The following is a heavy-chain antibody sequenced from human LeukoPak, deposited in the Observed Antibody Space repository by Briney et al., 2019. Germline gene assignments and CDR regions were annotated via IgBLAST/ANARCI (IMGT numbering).Heavy chain of an antibody. CDR1: GFTFSMYW. CDR3: AKDLAAAAGIVDY. V-gene: IGHV3-7*01. Sequence: GGSLRLSCAASGFTFSMYWMSWVRQGPGKGLEWVANINEDGGAKYYVDSVKGRFTISRDNAKNSLFLQMNSLRAEDTAVYYCAKDLAAAAGIVDYWGQGTLVTVSS. D-gene: IGHD6-13*01. CDR2: INEDGGAK. J-gene: IGHJ4*02.